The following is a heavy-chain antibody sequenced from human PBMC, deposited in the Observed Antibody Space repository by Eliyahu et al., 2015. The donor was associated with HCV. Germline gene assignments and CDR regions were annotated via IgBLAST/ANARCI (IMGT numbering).Heavy chain of an antibody. V-gene: IGHV3-66*02. CDR2: IYSGGST. D-gene: IGHD6-13*01. CDR3: ARIAGPRFDY. CDR1: GFPVSSNY. J-gene: IGHJ4*02. Sequence: EVQLVESGGGLVQPGGSPRLSXAASGFPVSSNYMSWVRQAPGKGLEWVSVIYSGGSTYYADSVKGRFTISRDNSKNTLYLQMNSLRAEDTAVYYCARIAGPRFDYWGQGTLVTVSS.